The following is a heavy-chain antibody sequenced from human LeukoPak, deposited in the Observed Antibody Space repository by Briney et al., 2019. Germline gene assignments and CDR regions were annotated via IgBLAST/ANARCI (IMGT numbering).Heavy chain of an antibody. CDR2: IGYRGVSI. J-gene: IGHJ6*03. V-gene: IGHV3-23*01. CDR3: AKSWGYTRPYYNYMDV. Sequence: GGSLRLSCAASGFTFSNYAMSWVRQAPGKGLEWVSIIGYRGVSIYYAHSVQARFTISRDNSKNTLSLQMDGLRPEDTAVYYCAKSWGYTRPYYNYMDVWGKGTTVTVSS. D-gene: IGHD3-16*02. CDR1: GFTFSNYA.